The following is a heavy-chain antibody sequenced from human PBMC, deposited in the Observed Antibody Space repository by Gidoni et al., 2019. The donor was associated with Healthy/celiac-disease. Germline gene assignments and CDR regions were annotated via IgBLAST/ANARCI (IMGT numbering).Heavy chain of an antibody. CDR2: IIPILGIA. Sequence: MGRIIPILGIANYAQKFQGRVTITADKSTSTAYMELSSLRSEDTAVYYCARGRYGDYVWYFDLWCRGTLVTVSS. J-gene: IGHJ2*01. V-gene: IGHV1-69*04. CDR3: ARGRYGDYVWYFDL. D-gene: IGHD4-17*01.